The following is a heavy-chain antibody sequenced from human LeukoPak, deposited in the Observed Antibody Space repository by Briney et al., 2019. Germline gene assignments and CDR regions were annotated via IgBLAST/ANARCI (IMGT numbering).Heavy chain of an antibody. D-gene: IGHD5-18*01. Sequence: PSETLSLTCTVSGGSISSGGYYWSWIRQHPGKGLEWIGHIYYSGSTYYNPSLKSRVTISVDTSKNQFSLKLSSVTAADTAVYYCARDRIQLWSSYFDYWGQGTLVTVSS. CDR3: ARDRIQLWSSYFDY. J-gene: IGHJ4*02. CDR2: IYYSGST. CDR1: GGSISSGGYY. V-gene: IGHV4-31*03.